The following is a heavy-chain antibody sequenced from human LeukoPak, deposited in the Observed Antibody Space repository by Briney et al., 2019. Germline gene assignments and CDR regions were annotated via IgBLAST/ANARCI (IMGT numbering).Heavy chain of an antibody. CDR3: ARDWGSSGWYNWFDP. CDR2: MSYGGDI. J-gene: IGHJ5*02. V-gene: IGHV3-30*03. CDR1: GFPFSSYW. Sequence: PGGSLRLSCVASGFPFSSYWMTWVRQAPGKGLEWVAIMSYGGDIQYTDSVKGRFTISRDSSKNTLYLQMNSLRAEDTAIYYCARDWGSSGWYNWFDPWGQGTLVTVSS. D-gene: IGHD6-19*01.